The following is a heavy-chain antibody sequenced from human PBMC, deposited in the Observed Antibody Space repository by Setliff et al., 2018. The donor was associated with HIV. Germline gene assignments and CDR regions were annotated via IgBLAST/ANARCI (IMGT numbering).Heavy chain of an antibody. Sequence: PSETLSLTCTVSGGSLSTSNYYWGWVRQPPGKGLEWVGNVDYTGSTYYNPSLKSRVTISVDTSKNQFSLNLPSVTAADPAVYYCARSKTFYDFWGGYYTHGAFKIWGLGTMVTVSS. CDR3: ARSKTFYDFWGGYYTHGAFKI. CDR1: GGSLSTSNYY. V-gene: IGHV4-39*01. CDR2: VDYTGST. D-gene: IGHD3-3*01. J-gene: IGHJ3*02.